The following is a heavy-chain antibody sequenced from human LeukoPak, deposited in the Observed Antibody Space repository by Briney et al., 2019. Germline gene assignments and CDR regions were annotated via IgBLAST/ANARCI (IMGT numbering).Heavy chain of an antibody. D-gene: IGHD5-18*01. V-gene: IGHV7-4-1*02. CDR3: GRDPKLGIRGYTYGYIDY. CDR1: GYTFTDYA. Sequence: GASVKVSCKASGYTFTDYAINWVRQAPGQGLEWMGWINTNTGNPTYAQGFTGRFVFSLDTSVSTAYLQINGLKADDTAVYYCGRDPKLGIRGYTYGYIDYWGQGTLVTVAS. J-gene: IGHJ4*02. CDR2: INTNTGNP.